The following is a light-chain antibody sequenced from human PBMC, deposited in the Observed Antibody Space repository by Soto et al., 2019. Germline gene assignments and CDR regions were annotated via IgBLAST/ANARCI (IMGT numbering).Light chain of an antibody. CDR2: DND. CDR1: SSNIGNNF. CDR3: GTWDSSLSTVV. V-gene: IGLV1-51*01. J-gene: IGLJ2*01. Sequence: QSVLTQPPSVSAAPEEKVTISCSGSSSNIGNNFVSWYQQLPGTAPRLLIFDNDKRPSGIPDRFSGSRSGTSATLGITGLQTGDEADYYCGTWDSSLSTVVVGGGTKVTVL.